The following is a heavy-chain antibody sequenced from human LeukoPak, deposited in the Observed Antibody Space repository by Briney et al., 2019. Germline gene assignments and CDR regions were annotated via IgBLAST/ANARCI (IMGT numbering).Heavy chain of an antibody. V-gene: IGHV3-7*03. D-gene: IGHD6-6*01. CDR2: INSDGSEG. J-gene: IGHJ3*01. Sequence: GGSLRLSCAVSGFTFSAFWMSWSRQAPGKGLEWVASINSDGSEGYYADVVKGRFTISGDNAKNSLYLQINSLRAEDTAVYYCARSSYSSSSSVWGQGTMVTVSS. CDR3: ARSSYSSSSSV. CDR1: GFTFSAFW.